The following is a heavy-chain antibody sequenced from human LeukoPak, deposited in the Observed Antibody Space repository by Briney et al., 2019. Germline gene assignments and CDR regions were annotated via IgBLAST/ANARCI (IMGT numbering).Heavy chain of an antibody. CDR2: IKQDGSEK. V-gene: IGHV3-7*01. CDR1: GFTFSTYW. CDR3: ARDLDYGENANAFDI. Sequence: GGSLRLSCADSGFTFSTYWMSWVRQAPGKGLEWVTHIKQDGSEKHYIDSVKGRFAISRDNAKNSLYLQMNSLRVEDTALYYCARDLDYGENANAFDIWGQGTMVSVSS. J-gene: IGHJ3*02. D-gene: IGHD4-17*01.